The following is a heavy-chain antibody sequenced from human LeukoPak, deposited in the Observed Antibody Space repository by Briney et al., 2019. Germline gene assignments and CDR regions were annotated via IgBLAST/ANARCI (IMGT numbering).Heavy chain of an antibody. D-gene: IGHD6-13*01. CDR3: VRDNPRQQGFAY. V-gene: IGHV3-21*04. CDR1: GFTFSSYS. Sequence: GGSLRLSCAASGFTFSSYSMNWVRQAPGKGLEWVSSISSSSNYIYYADSVKGRFTISRDNAKNSLYLQMNSLRAEGTAVYYCVRDNPRQQGFAYWGQGTLVTVSS. CDR2: ISSSSNYI. J-gene: IGHJ4*02.